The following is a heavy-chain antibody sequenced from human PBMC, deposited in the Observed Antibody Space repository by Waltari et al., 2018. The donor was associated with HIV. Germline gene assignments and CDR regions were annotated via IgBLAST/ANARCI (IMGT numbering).Heavy chain of an antibody. CDR3: ARGNVLTGCPH. CDR2: VYYGGRN. V-gene: IGHV4-59*01. CDR1: GGFIGSFY. Sequence: QVQFQESGPALVKPSETLSLTCTVPGGFIGSFYWNWIRQAPDKGLEWIGYVYYGGRNNFNPSLESRVTMSADPSKNQVSLKLTSVTAADTAVYYCARGNVLTGCPHWGQGTLVTVSS. J-gene: IGHJ4*02. D-gene: IGHD3-9*01.